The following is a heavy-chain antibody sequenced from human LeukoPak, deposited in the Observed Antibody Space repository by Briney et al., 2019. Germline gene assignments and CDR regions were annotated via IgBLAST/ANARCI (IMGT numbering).Heavy chain of an antibody. V-gene: IGHV3-30-3*01. Sequence: PGGSLRLSCAASGFTFSSYGMHWVRQAPGKGPEWVAVISYDGSNEYYADSVRGRFTISRDNSKNTVYLQMNSLRPEDTAVYYCASGRAYCSGGSCYSGLDYWGQGTLVTVSS. D-gene: IGHD2-15*01. J-gene: IGHJ4*02. CDR3: ASGRAYCSGGSCYSGLDY. CDR1: GFTFSSYG. CDR2: ISYDGSNE.